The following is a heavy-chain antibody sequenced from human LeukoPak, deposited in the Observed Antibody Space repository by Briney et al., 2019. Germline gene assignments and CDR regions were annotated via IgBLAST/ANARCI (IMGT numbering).Heavy chain of an antibody. CDR3: ARNDYGDYVDWFDP. V-gene: IGHV4-59*01. Sequence: SETLSLTCTVSGGSISSYYWSWIRQPPGKGLEWIGYIYYSGSTNYNPSLKSRVTISVDTSKNQFSLKLSSVTAADTAVYYCARNDYGDYVDWFDPRGQGTLVTVSS. CDR2: IYYSGST. D-gene: IGHD4-17*01. CDR1: GGSISSYY. J-gene: IGHJ5*02.